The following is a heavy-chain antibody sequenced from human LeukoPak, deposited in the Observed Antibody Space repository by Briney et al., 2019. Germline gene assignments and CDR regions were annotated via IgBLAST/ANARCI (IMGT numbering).Heavy chain of an antibody. Sequence: GGSLRLSCAASGFTFDDYAMHWVRGARGKGLEWVSGISWNSGSIGYADSVKGRFTISRDNAKNSLYLQVNSLRAEDPALYYCPKGIRYCDSSGSGFDYWGQGTLVTVSS. J-gene: IGHJ4*02. V-gene: IGHV3-9*01. CDR1: GFTFDDYA. CDR3: PKGIRYCDSSGSGFDY. CDR2: ISWNSGSI. D-gene: IGHD3-22*01.